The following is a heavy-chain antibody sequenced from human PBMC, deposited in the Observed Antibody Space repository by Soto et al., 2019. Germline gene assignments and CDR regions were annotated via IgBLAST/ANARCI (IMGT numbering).Heavy chain of an antibody. Sequence: PGGSLRLSCAASGFTFSSYAMHWVRQAPGKGLEWVAVISYDGSNKYYADSVKGRFTISRDNSKNTLYLQMNSLGAEDTAMYYCVRESSAQFSYYMDVWGKGTTVTVSS. CDR1: GFTFSSYA. V-gene: IGHV3-30-3*01. D-gene: IGHD6-6*01. CDR2: ISYDGSNK. CDR3: VRESSAQFSYYMDV. J-gene: IGHJ6*03.